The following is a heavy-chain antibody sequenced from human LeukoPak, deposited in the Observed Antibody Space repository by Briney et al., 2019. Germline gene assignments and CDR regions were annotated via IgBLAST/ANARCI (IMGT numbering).Heavy chain of an antibody. Sequence: SETLSLTCTVSGGSISSSGYYWAWIRQPPGKGLEWIGSIYYSGSTYYNPSLMSRVTISVDTSKNQFSLKLSSVTAADTAMFYCARAVSGWFYFDYWGQGTLVTVSS. J-gene: IGHJ4*02. CDR2: IYYSGST. D-gene: IGHD6-19*01. CDR3: ARAVSGWFYFDY. V-gene: IGHV4-39*07. CDR1: GGSISSSGYY.